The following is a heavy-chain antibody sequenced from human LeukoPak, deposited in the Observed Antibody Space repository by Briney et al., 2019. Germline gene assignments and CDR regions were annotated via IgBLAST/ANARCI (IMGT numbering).Heavy chain of an antibody. CDR1: GGSISSYY. Sequence: PSETLSLTCAVSGGSISSYYWSWIRQPPGKGLEWIGYIYTSGSTNYNPSLKSRVTISVDTSKNQFSLKLSSVTAADTAVYYCARRNYDFWSGYYGYYFDYWGQGTLVTVSS. CDR2: IYTSGST. V-gene: IGHV4-4*09. D-gene: IGHD3-3*01. J-gene: IGHJ4*02. CDR3: ARRNYDFWSGYYGYYFDY.